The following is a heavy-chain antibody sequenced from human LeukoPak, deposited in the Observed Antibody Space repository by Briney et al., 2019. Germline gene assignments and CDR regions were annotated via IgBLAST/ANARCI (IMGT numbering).Heavy chain of an antibody. V-gene: IGHV3-53*01. CDR3: ARGGDIVGTSRSAFDI. Sequence: GGSLRLSCAASGFTVSNNYMSWVRQAPGKGLEWVSLIYSGGSTDYADSVKGRFTIPRDNSKNTLYLQMNSLRAEDTAVYYCARGGDIVGTSRSAFDICGQGTMVTVSS. J-gene: IGHJ3*02. CDR2: IYSGGST. D-gene: IGHD1-26*01. CDR1: GFTVSNNY.